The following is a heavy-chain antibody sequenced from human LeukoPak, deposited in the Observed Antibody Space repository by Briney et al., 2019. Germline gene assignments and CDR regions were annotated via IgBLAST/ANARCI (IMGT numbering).Heavy chain of an antibody. V-gene: IGHV1-3*01. Sequence: VASVKVSCKASGYTFTGYHMHWVRQAPGQGLEWMGWINAGNGNTKYSQKFQGRVTITRDTSASTAYMELSSLRSEDTAVYYCARVGAPAGGGGTVFDYWGQGTLVTVSS. D-gene: IGHD2-8*02. CDR3: ARVGAPAGGGGTVFDY. J-gene: IGHJ4*02. CDR2: INAGNGNT. CDR1: GYTFTGYH.